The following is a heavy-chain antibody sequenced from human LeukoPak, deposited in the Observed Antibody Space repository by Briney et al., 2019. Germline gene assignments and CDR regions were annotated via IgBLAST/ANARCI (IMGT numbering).Heavy chain of an antibody. CDR2: IWFDGNNK. CDR3: AKAARLGPSHFDY. J-gene: IGHJ4*02. CDR1: GFTFTTYG. V-gene: IGHV3-33*06. D-gene: IGHD6-25*01. Sequence: GGSLRLSCAASGFTFTTYGMHWVRQAPGKGLEGGAVIWFDGNNKFYADSVKGRFTVSRDNSKNTLYLHMNSLRGEDTAVYYCAKAARLGPSHFDYWGRGTLVTVSS.